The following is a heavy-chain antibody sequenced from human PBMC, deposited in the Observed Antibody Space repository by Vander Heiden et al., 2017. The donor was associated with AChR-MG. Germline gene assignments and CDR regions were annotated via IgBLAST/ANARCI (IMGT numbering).Heavy chain of an antibody. CDR2: IYHSGST. J-gene: IGHJ4*02. D-gene: IGHD3-16*02. Sequence: QLQLQESGSGLVKPSQTLSPTCAVPGGSISSGCYSWSWTRQPPGKDLEWIGYIYHSGSTYYNPSLKSRVTISVDRSKNQFSLKLSSVTAADTAVYYCARAAFGGVIVTGSAHFDYWGQGTLVTVSS. CDR3: ARAAFGGVIVTGSAHFDY. V-gene: IGHV4-30-2*01. CDR1: GGSISSGCYS.